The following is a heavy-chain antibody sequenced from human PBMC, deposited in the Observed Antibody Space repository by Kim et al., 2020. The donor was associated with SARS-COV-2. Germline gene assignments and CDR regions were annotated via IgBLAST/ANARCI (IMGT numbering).Heavy chain of an antibody. CDR1: GFTFRYYA. V-gene: IGHV3-23*01. J-gene: IGHJ3*01. Sequence: GSLRLSCVASGFTFRYYAMSLVRQAPGKGLEWVSTISGYNDPAYSTDSVKGRFTISRDDSKNTVYLQMNSLSAEDTAVYFCAKDHTRENGRYDAFDVWGQGTMVTVS. CDR2: ISGYNDPA. CDR3: AKDHTRENGRYDAFDV. D-gene: IGHD1-1*01.